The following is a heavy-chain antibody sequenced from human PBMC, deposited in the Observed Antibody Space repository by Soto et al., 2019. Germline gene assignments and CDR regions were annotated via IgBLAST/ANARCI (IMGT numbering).Heavy chain of an antibody. CDR3: ARVRYSSSWYLYYYGMDV. J-gene: IGHJ6*02. D-gene: IGHD6-13*01. CDR2: IWSDGSNK. Sequence: QVQLVESGGGVVQPGRSLRLSCAASGFTFSSYGMHWVRQAPGKGLERVAVIWSDGSNKYYADSVKGRFTISRDNSKNTLYLQMNSLRAEDTAVYYCARVRYSSSWYLYYYGMDVWGQGTTVTVSS. V-gene: IGHV3-33*01. CDR1: GFTFSSYG.